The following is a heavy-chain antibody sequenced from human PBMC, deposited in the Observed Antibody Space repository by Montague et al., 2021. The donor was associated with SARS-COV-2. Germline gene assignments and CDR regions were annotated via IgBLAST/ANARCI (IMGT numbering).Heavy chain of an antibody. V-gene: IGHV4-34*01. Sequence: SETLSLTCAVYSGSFSDYYWTWIRQSPGKGLVWIGEINHSGTTNYSPSLKSRLTITTDTSTNQVSLRLRSVTAADTAVYYCATGGDGALYNTVPGRDRDYAFDIWGQGTLVTVSS. CDR2: INHSGTT. CDR1: SGSFSDYY. D-gene: IGHD1-1*01. J-gene: IGHJ3*02. CDR3: ATGGDGALYNTVPGRDRDYAFDI.